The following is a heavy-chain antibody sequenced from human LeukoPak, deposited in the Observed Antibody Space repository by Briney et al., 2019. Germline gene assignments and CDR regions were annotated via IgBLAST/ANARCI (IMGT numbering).Heavy chain of an antibody. D-gene: IGHD3-3*01. CDR3: ARGRITIFGVINPLDY. J-gene: IGHJ4*02. Sequence: ASVKVSCKASGYTFTTYVITWVRQAPGQGLEWMGWISAYNGNTNYAQKLQGRVTMTTDTSTSTAYMELRSLRSDDTAVYYCARGRITIFGVINPLDYWGQGSLVTVSS. CDR2: ISAYNGNT. CDR1: GYTFTTYV. V-gene: IGHV1-18*01.